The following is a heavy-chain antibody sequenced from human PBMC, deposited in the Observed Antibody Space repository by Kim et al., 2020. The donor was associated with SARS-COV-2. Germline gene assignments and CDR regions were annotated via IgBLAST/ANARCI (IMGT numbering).Heavy chain of an antibody. CDR3: ARQGDDYYDSSGYQSPNFDY. CDR2: INEGNGNT. D-gene: IGHD3-22*01. J-gene: IGHJ4*02. Sequence: ASVKVSCKASGYTFTSYPMHWVRQAPGQRLEWMGWINEGNGNTKYSQKFQGRVTITRDTSASTAYMELSSLRFEDTAVYYCARQGDDYYDSSGYQSPNFDYWGQGTLVTVSS. CDR1: GYTFTSYP. V-gene: IGHV1-3*01.